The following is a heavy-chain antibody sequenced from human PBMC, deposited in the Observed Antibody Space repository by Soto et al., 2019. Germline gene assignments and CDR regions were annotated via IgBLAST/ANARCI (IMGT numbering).Heavy chain of an antibody. Sequence: ASETLSLTCYVSGDSITTNGYYWGWIRQPPGKGLQWIGNVYWTGSTFSHPSLTSRVFISVDTSKNEFSLRLTSVTAADTAVYYCARSHYTYGLLIDYWGPGTLVTVSS. D-gene: IGHD2-8*01. V-gene: IGHV4-39*01. CDR3: ARSHYTYGLLIDY. J-gene: IGHJ4*02. CDR1: GDSITTNGYY. CDR2: VYWTGST.